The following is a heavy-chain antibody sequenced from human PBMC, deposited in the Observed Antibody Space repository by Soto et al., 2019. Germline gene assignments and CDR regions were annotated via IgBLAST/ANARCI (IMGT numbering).Heavy chain of an antibody. Sequence: SETLSLTCTVSDDSITSGAYYWGLIRQPPGKGLEWIGTIQYRGSTNYNPSLKSRVTISVDTSKNQFSLKLTSVTAADTAVYYCARERCSGGSCYSGVDPWGQGTLVTVSS. CDR3: ARERCSGGSCYSGVDP. CDR2: IQYRGST. D-gene: IGHD2-15*01. J-gene: IGHJ5*02. V-gene: IGHV4-39*07. CDR1: DDSITSGAYY.